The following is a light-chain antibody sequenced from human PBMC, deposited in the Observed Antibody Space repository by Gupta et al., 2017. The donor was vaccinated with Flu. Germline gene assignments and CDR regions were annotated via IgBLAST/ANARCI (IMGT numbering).Light chain of an antibody. Sequence: ELVLPQSPDILPVSPGERATLSGRASQSISSNIDWYQHRRCRAPMLLIFGASTRDTGIADRFSGSGSGTEVTLTISSLESEDIAGYYCQQDYDWPRLTFGQGTRLEIK. J-gene: IGKJ5*01. CDR1: QSISSN. CDR3: QQDYDWPRLT. CDR2: GAS. V-gene: IGKV3-15*01.